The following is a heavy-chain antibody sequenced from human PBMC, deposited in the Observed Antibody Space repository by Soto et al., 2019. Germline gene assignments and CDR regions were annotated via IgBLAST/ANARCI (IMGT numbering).Heavy chain of an antibody. D-gene: IGHD3-3*01. CDR1: GFTFSNAW. V-gene: IGHV3-15*01. Sequence: GGSLRLSCAASGFTFSNAWMSWVRQAPGKGLEWVGRIKSKTDGGTTDYAAPVKGRFTISRDDSKNTLYLQMNSLKTEDTAVYYCTTEGYVTIFGVGYDAFDIWGQGTMVTVSS. CDR3: TTEGYVTIFGVGYDAFDI. CDR2: IKSKTDGGTT. J-gene: IGHJ3*02.